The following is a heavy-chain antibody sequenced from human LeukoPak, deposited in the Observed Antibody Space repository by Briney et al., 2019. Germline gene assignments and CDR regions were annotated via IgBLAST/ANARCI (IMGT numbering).Heavy chain of an antibody. J-gene: IGHJ4*02. CDR2: IRSKAYGGTT. V-gene: IGHV3-49*04. CDR1: GFTFGDYA. Sequence: PGRSLRLSCTASGFTFGDYAMSWVRQAPGKGLGWVGFIRSKAYGGTTEYAASVKGRFTISRDDSKSIAYLQMNSLKTEDTAVYYCTRIYDSSGYYDYFDYWGQGTLVTVSS. D-gene: IGHD3-22*01. CDR3: TRIYDSSGYYDYFDY.